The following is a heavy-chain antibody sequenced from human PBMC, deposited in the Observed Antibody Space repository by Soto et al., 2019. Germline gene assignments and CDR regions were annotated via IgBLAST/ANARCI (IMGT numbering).Heavy chain of an antibody. J-gene: IGHJ6*02. CDR1: GFTFSSYG. D-gene: IGHD2-8*01. Sequence: GGSLRLSCAASGFTFSSYGMHWVRQAPGKGLEWVAVVSYDGSHDFYADSVKGRFSISRDNSRAIMYLQMNSLKPEDTAVYYCAKGSVLRVVEAPLAILGGVGVWGQGAVVTVSS. V-gene: IGHV3-30*18. CDR3: AKGSVLRVVEAPLAILGGVGV. CDR2: VSYDGSHD.